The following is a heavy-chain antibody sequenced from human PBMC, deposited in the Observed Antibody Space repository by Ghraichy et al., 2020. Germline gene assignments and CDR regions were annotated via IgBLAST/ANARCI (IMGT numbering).Heavy chain of an antibody. Sequence: SETLSLTCTVSGGSISSYYWSWIRQPAGKGLEWIGRIYTSGSTNYNPSLKSRVTMSVDTSKNQFSLKLSSVTAADTAVYYCARAGLWYSSGWALDYWGQGTLVTVSS. J-gene: IGHJ4*02. V-gene: IGHV4-4*07. CDR1: GGSISSYY. CDR3: ARAGLWYSSGWALDY. CDR2: IYTSGST. D-gene: IGHD6-19*01.